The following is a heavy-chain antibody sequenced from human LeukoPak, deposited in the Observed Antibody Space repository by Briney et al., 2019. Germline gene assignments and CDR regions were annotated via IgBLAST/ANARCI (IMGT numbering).Heavy chain of an antibody. CDR1: GGSISSSSYY. J-gene: IGHJ6*03. CDR3: ARLGGYCSSTNCYRYYYYYYYMDV. D-gene: IGHD2-2*01. CDR2: IYYSGST. V-gene: IGHV4-39*01. Sequence: SETLSLTCIVSGGSISSSSYYWGWIRQPPGKGLEWIGSIYYSGSTYYTPSLKSRVTISVDTSKNQFSLKLSSVTAADTAVYYCARLGGYCSSTNCYRYYYYYYYMDVWGKGTTVTVSS.